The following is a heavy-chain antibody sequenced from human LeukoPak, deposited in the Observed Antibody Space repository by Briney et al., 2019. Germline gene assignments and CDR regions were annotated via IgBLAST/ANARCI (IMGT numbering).Heavy chain of an antibody. D-gene: IGHD5-18*01. CDR2: INPNSGGT. J-gene: IGHJ6*03. V-gene: IGHV1-2*02. CDR1: GYTFTGYY. CDR3: ARAVQLWLDYYMDV. Sequence: APVKVSCKASGYTFTGYYMHWVRQAPGQGLEWMGWINPNSGGTNYAQKFQGRVTMTRDTSISTAYMELSRLRSDDTAVYYCARAVQLWLDYYMDVWGKGTTVTVSS.